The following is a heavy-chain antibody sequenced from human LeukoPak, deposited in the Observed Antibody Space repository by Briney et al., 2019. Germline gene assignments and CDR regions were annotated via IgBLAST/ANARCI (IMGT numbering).Heavy chain of an antibody. Sequence: ASVKVSCKASGYTFTSYDMNWVRQATGQGLEWMGWMNPNSSNTGYAQKFQGRVTMTWNTSISTAYMELSSLRSEDTAVYYCARGLRYFDWLFHGGHYYYYMDVWGKGTTVTISS. D-gene: IGHD3-9*01. V-gene: IGHV1-8*01. CDR3: ARGLRYFDWLFHGGHYYYYMDV. CDR2: MNPNSSNT. CDR1: GYTFTSYD. J-gene: IGHJ6*03.